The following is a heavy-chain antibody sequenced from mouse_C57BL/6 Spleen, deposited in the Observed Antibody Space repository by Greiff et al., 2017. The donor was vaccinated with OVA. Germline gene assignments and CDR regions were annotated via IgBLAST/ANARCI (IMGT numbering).Heavy chain of an antibody. CDR1: GFTFSSYA. V-gene: IGHV5-4*01. CDR2: ISDGGSYT. D-gene: IGHD2-4*01. Sequence: EVQRVESGGGLVKPGGSLKLSCAASGFTFSSYAMSWVRQTPEKRLEWVATISDGGSYTYYPDNVKGRFTISRDNAKNNLYLQMSHLKSEDTAMYYCAREGDDYGDYFDYWGQGTTLTVSS. CDR3: AREGDDYGDYFDY. J-gene: IGHJ2*01.